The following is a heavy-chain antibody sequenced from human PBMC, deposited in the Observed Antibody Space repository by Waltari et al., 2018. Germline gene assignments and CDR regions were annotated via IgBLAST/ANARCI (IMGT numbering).Heavy chain of an antibody. CDR3: AKDNSSWYGFDY. CDR2: ISWNSATR. CDR1: GFTLDDHA. J-gene: IGHJ4*02. V-gene: IGHV3-9*01. D-gene: IGHD6-13*01. Sequence: AASGFTLDDHAMHEVRQAPGKSLEWVSGISWNSATRAYADYVKCRFTIYRDNDKNYLYLQMNSLRAEDTALYYGAKDNSSWYGFDYWGQGTLVTVSS.